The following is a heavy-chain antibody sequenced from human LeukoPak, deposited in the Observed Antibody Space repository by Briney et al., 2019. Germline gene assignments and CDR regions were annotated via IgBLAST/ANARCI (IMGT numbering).Heavy chain of an antibody. CDR2: ISCSGGST. J-gene: IGHJ4*02. CDR1: GFTFSSYA. Sequence: GGSLRLSCAASGFTFSSYAMRWVRQAPGKGLEWVSAISCSGGSTYYADSVKGRFTISRDNSKNTLYLQMNSLRAEDTAVYYCAKGYDSSGYYSKNFDYWGQGTLVTVSS. V-gene: IGHV3-23*01. D-gene: IGHD3-22*01. CDR3: AKGYDSSGYYSKNFDY.